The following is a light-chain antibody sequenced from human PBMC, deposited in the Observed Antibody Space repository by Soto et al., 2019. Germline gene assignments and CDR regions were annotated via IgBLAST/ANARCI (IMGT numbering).Light chain of an antibody. CDR3: QQYDNRPGT. V-gene: IGKV3-15*01. CDR2: GAS. CDR1: QSVSTH. Sequence: EIVMTQSPATLSVSPGERATLSCRASQSVSTHLAWYQHKPGQPTRLLLYGASIRLSGIPARFSGSGSGTEFTLTINSLQSEYFAVYYCQQYDNRPGTFGQGTKVEI. J-gene: IGKJ1*01.